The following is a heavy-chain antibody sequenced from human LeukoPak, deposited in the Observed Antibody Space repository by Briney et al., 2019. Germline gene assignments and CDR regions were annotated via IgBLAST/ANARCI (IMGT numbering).Heavy chain of an antibody. V-gene: IGHV1-69*13. CDR3: ARDAAIHDSGAYYYLF. CDR1: GGIFSRYA. D-gene: IGHD3-22*01. Sequence: SVKVSCKASGGIFSRYAISWVRQAPGQGLEWMGGITPMFGTANYAQKFQGRVTITADESTRTAYMELKSLKFEDTAVYYCARDAAIHDSGAYYYLFWGQGTLVTVSS. CDR2: ITPMFGTA. J-gene: IGHJ4*02.